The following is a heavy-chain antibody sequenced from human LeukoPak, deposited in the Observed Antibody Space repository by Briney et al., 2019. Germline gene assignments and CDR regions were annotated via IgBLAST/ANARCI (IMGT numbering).Heavy chain of an antibody. CDR1: GGSISSYY. CDR2: IYYSGST. J-gene: IGHJ6*03. CDR3: ARSYYDFWSGYQNPYYYYYMDV. D-gene: IGHD3-3*01. Sequence: SETLSLTCTVSGGSISSYYWSWIRQPPGKGLEWIGYIYYSGSTNYNPSLKSRVTISVDTSKNQFSLKLSSVTAADTAVYYCARSYYDFWSGYQNPYYYYYMDVWGKGTTVTVSS. V-gene: IGHV4-59*08.